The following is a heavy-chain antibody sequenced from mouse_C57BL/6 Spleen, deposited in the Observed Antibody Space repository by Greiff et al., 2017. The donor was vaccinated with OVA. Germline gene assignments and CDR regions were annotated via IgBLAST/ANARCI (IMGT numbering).Heavy chain of an antibody. V-gene: IGHV5-17*01. D-gene: IGHD1-1*01. CDR2: ISSGSSTI. Sequence: EVKLMESGGGLVKPGGSLKLSCAASGFTFSDYGMHWVRQAPEKGLAWVAYISSGSSTIYYADTVKGRFTISRDNAKNTLFLQMTSLRSEDTAMYYCARPLYGSSYDYAMDYWGQGTSVTVSS. CDR3: ARPLYGSSYDYAMDY. J-gene: IGHJ4*01. CDR1: GFTFSDYG.